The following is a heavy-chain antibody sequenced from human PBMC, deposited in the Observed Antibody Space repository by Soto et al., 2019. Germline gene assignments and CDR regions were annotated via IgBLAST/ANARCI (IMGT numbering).Heavy chain of an antibody. CDR3: AEHGSYDLVN. Sequence: QVQLQESGPGLVKPWGTLSLTCGVSGGSVSRDNWWSWVRQPPGKGLEWIGEIHHSGSTNYSPSLKSRVTMSVDKSRNQCSLKLTSVTAADTAVYYCAEHGSYDLVNWGQGTRVTVSS. V-gene: IGHV4-4*02. J-gene: IGHJ4*02. D-gene: IGHD3-16*01. CDR2: IHHSGST. CDR1: GGSVSRDNW.